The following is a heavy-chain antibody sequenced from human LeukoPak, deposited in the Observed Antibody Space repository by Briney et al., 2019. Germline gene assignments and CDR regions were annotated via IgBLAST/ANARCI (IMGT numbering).Heavy chain of an antibody. CDR1: GFTFSTYG. D-gene: IGHD6-13*01. CDR2: FWYVGSNK. CDR3: ARDSIPAAGTTGVGFDC. V-gene: IGHV3-33*01. Sequence: GGSLRLSCAASGFTFSTYGMHWVREAPGKGLEWVALFWYVGSNKYYADSVKGRFTISRDNSKNTLYLQMNSLRVEDTAVYYCARDSIPAAGTTGVGFDCWGQGTLVTVSS. J-gene: IGHJ4*02.